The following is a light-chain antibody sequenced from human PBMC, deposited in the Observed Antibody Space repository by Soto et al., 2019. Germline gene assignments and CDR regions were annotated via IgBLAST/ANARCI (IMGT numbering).Light chain of an antibody. Sequence: QSALTQPPSASGSPRQSVTISCTGTSSDVGGYSYVSWYQQHPGKAPKLMIFEVTKRPSGVPDRFSGSKSGNTASLTVSRLQAGDEADYYCISYAGDNKYVFGPGTKLTVL. J-gene: IGLJ1*01. CDR2: EVT. CDR3: ISYAGDNKYV. V-gene: IGLV2-8*01. CDR1: SSDVGGYSY.